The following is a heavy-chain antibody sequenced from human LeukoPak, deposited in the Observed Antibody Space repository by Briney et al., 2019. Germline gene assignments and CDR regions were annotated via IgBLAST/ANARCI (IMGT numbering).Heavy chain of an antibody. J-gene: IGHJ5*02. CDR2: IYYSGST. CDR3: ARHVYGSGQYNWFDP. V-gene: IGHV4-59*08. CDR1: GGPISSYY. D-gene: IGHD3-10*01. Sequence: SGTLSLTCTVSGGPISSYYWGWIRQPPGKGLEWIGYIYYSGSTNYNPSLKSRVTISVDTSKNQFSLKLSSVTAADTAVYYCARHVYGSGQYNWFDPWGQGTLVTVSS.